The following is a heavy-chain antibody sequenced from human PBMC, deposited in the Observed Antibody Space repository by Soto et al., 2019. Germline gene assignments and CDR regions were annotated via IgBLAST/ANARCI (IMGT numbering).Heavy chain of an antibody. V-gene: IGHV1-69*12. CDR3: ARGIKRLAVAGRYYFDY. CDR1: GGTFSSYA. CDR2: IIPIFGTA. D-gene: IGHD6-19*01. J-gene: IGHJ4*02. Sequence: QVQLVQSGAEVKKPGSSVKVSCKASGGTFSSYAISWVRQAPGQGLEWMGGIIPIFGTANYAQKFQGRVKITADESTSTAYMELSSLRSEDTAVYYCARGIKRLAVAGRYYFDYWGQGTLVTVSS.